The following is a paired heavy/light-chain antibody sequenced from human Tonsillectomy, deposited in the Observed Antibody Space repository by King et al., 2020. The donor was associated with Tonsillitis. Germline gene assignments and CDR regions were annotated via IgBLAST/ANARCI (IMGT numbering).Light chain of an antibody. Sequence: SYELTQPPSVSVSPGQTARITCSGDTLPRQYAYWYQQKPGQAPVLVIYKDSERPSGIPERFSGSSSGTTVTLTISGVQAEDEANYYCQSADSSGTYVFGTGTKVTVL. CDR1: TLPRQY. CDR3: QSADSSGTYV. V-gene: IGLV3-25*02. CDR2: KDS. J-gene: IGLJ1*01.
Heavy chain of an antibody. J-gene: IGHJ4*02. CDR2: ISAKNGNT. D-gene: IGHD5-12*01. CDR1: GYTFTNYG. Sequence: QVQLVQSGAEVKKPGASVKVSCKASGYTFTNYGISWVRQAPGQGPEWMGWISAKNGNTNYAQNLQGRVIMTTDTSTRTAYMELRSLRSADTAVYYCARDPGDSVGTITGWYFDYWGQGTPVTVSS. V-gene: IGHV1-18*01. CDR3: ARDPGDSVGTITGWYFDY.